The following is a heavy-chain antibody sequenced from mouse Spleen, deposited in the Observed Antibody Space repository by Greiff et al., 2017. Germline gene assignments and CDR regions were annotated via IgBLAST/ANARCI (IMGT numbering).Heavy chain of an antibody. D-gene: IGHD1-1*01. CDR1: GFTFSDYG. CDR3: ARTGGSDYFDY. J-gene: IGHJ2*01. Sequence: EVQLKESGGGLVKPGGSLKLSCAASGFTFSDYGMHWVRQAPEKGLEWVAYISSGSSTIYYADTVKGRFTISRDNAKNTLFLQMTSLRSEDTAMYYCARTGGSDYFDYWGQGTTRTGSP. V-gene: IGHV5-17*01. CDR2: ISSGSSTI.